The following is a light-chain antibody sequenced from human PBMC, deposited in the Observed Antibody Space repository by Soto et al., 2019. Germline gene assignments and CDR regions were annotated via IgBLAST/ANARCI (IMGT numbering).Light chain of an antibody. CDR3: GTWDNSLSAGV. V-gene: IGLV1-51*01. J-gene: IGLJ1*01. Sequence: QSALTQPPSVSAAPGQKVTISCSGSSSNIGSTYVSWYQQLPGTAPKLLIYDNNKRPSGIPDRFSGSKSGTSATLGITGLQTGDEADYYCGTWDNSLSAGVFGTGTKLTVL. CDR2: DNN. CDR1: SSNIGSTY.